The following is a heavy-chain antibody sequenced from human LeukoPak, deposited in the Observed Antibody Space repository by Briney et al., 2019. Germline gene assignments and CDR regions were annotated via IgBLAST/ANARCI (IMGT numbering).Heavy chain of an antibody. CDR2: ISGRGGRT. J-gene: IGHJ6*03. D-gene: IGHD3-22*01. Sequence: PGGALRLSCAASGFTFSSYAMSWVRQAPGKGGEGVSVISGRGGRTYYADSVKGRFTISRDNSKNTLYLQMNSLRAEDTAVYYCAKPGRNHYDHSGYYRPYYYHLDVWGKGTTVTVSS. V-gene: IGHV3-23*01. CDR3: AKPGRNHYDHSGYYRPYYYHLDV. CDR1: GFTFSSYA.